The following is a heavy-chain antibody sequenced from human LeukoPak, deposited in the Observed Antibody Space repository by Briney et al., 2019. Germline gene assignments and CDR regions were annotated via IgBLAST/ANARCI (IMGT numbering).Heavy chain of an antibody. D-gene: IGHD2-21*02. CDR1: GFTFSSYG. CDR3: AKGARGVTAVDY. J-gene: IGHJ4*02. Sequence: GRCLRLSCAASGFTFSSYGMHWVRQAPGKGLEWVAVISYDGSNKYYADSVKGRFTISRDNSKNTLYLQMNSLRAEDTAVYYCAKGARGVTAVDYWGQGTLVTVSS. CDR2: ISYDGSNK. V-gene: IGHV3-30*18.